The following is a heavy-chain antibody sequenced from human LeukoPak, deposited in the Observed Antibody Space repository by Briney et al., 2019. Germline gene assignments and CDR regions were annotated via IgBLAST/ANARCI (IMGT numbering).Heavy chain of an antibody. CDR1: DASINNYY. Sequence: SETLSLTCTVSDASINNYYWSWIRQPPGKGLEWIGYISYSGSTNYNPSLKSRVTMSVDTSKNQFSLKLSSVTAADTALYYCARDSGTTGEVKFDPWGQGTLVTVSS. J-gene: IGHJ5*02. CDR2: ISYSGST. D-gene: IGHD3-10*01. V-gene: IGHV4-59*12. CDR3: ARDSGTTGEVKFDP.